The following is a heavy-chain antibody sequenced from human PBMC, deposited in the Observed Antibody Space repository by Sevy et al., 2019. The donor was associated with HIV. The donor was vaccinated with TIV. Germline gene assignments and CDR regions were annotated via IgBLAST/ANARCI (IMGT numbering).Heavy chain of an antibody. CDR2: VSGSGGKT. CDR3: ATHRGRDGYSYGAFDI. Sequence: GGSLRLSCAASGFTFSNYALSWVRQAPGKGLEWVSAVSGSGGKTYYADSVKGRFTISRDTSNNTLFLHMNSLRAEDTAVYYCATHRGRDGYSYGAFDIWGQGTMVTVSS. D-gene: IGHD4-4*01. CDR1: GFTFSNYA. V-gene: IGHV3-23*01. J-gene: IGHJ3*02.